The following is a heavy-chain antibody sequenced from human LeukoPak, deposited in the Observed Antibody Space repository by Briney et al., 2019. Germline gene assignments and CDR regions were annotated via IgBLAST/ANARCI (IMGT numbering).Heavy chain of an antibody. J-gene: IGHJ4*02. CDR1: GGSISSGSYY. CDR3: ASSYWADSSGYQSTLDY. D-gene: IGHD3-22*01. CDR2: VYTSGST. V-gene: IGHV4-61*02. Sequence: KPSETLSLTCTVSGGSISSGSYYWSWIRQPAGKGLEWIGRVYTSGSTNYNPSLKSRVTISVDTSKNQFSLKLSSVTAADTAVYYCASSYWADSSGYQSTLDYWGQGTLVTVSS.